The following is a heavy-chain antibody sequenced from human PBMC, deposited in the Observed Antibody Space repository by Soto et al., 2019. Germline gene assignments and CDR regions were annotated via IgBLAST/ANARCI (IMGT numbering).Heavy chain of an antibody. Sequence: GGSLRLSCAASGFTFSGYAMSWVCQAPGKGLEWVSAISGSGGSTYYADSVKGRFTISRDNSKNTLYLQMNSLRAEDTAVYYCAKSPXKLTREVVPAAIPHFDYWGQGTLVTVSS. CDR3: AKSPXKLTREVVPAAIPHFDY. D-gene: IGHD2-2*02. J-gene: IGHJ4*02. V-gene: IGHV3-23*01. CDR1: GFTFSGYA. CDR2: ISGSGGST.